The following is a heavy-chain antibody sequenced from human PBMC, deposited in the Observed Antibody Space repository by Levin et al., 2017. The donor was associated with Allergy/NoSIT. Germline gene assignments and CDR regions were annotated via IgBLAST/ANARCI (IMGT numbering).Heavy chain of an antibody. CDR2: IYSGGST. CDR3: ARVLGTKVSYGMEV. CDR1: GFTVSSNY. V-gene: IGHV3-66*01. J-gene: IGHJ6*02. Sequence: GGSLRLSCAASGFTVSSNYMSWVRQAPGKGLEWVSVIYSGGSTYYADSVKGRFTISRDNSKNTLYLQMNSLRAEDTAVYYCARVLGTKVSYGMEVWGQGTTVTVSS. D-gene: IGHD4-11*01.